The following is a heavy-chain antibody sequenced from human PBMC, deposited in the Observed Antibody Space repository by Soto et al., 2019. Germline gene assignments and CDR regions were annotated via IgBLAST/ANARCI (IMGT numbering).Heavy chain of an antibody. CDR3: ASAVRGAHLDY. Sequence: GGSLRLSCAASGFTVSSNYMSWVRQAPGKGLEWVSVIYSGGSTYYADSVKGRFTISRDNSKNTLYLQMNSLRAEDTAVYYCASAVRGAHLDYWGRGTLVTVSS. J-gene: IGHJ4*02. CDR2: IYSGGST. D-gene: IGHD3-10*01. CDR1: GFTVSSNY. V-gene: IGHV3-53*01.